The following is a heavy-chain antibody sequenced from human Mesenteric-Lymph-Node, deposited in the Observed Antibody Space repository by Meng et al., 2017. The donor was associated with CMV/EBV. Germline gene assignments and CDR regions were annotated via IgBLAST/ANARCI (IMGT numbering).Heavy chain of an antibody. Sequence: GESLKISCTASGLTFSDYGMHWVRRTPGKGLEWVAVIWYDGSNKYYTDSVKGRFTISRDNSKNTLYLQMNSLRDEDTAVYFCAKVLKSGSSWYGGDVYYNGMDVWGQGTTVTVSS. V-gene: IGHV3-33*06. CDR2: IWYDGSNK. CDR1: GLTFSDYG. CDR3: AKVLKSGSSWYGGDVYYNGMDV. D-gene: IGHD6-13*01. J-gene: IGHJ6*02.